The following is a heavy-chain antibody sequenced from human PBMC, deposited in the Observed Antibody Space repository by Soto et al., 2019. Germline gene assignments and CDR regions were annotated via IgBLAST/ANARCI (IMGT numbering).Heavy chain of an antibody. CDR1: GFSFSNHW. D-gene: IGHD2-8*01. Sequence: EMQLVESGGGLVQPGGSLRLSCAASGFSFSNHWMTWVRQAPGKGLEWVANIKEDGRQQYYVDSVMGRSTISRDNAKHASYLPMKSLRAEDTAVCYCARDGRYCTTDNCRGDAFAIWGQGTVVTVSS. CDR3: ARDGRYCTTDNCRGDAFAI. V-gene: IGHV3-7*01. J-gene: IGHJ3*02. CDR2: IKEDGRQQ.